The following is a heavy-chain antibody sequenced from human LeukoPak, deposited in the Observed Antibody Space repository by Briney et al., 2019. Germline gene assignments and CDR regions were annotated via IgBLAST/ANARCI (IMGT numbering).Heavy chain of an antibody. D-gene: IGHD2-2*01. CDR1: GFTFSNYA. Sequence: GGSLRLSCAASGFTFSNYAMHWVRQAPGKGLGWVAVMSYDGRHKYCADSVKGRFTISRDNSKNTLYLQMNSLRAEDTAVYYCARDASKCTSTSCYAGGYYYYGLDVWGQGTTVTVSS. CDR3: ARDASKCTSTSCYAGGYYYYGLDV. CDR2: MSYDGRHK. J-gene: IGHJ6*02. V-gene: IGHV3-30*04.